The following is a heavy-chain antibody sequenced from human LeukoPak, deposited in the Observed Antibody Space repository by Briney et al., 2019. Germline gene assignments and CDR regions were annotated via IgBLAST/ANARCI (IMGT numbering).Heavy chain of an antibody. J-gene: IGHJ4*02. CDR2: ISSSGNT. D-gene: IGHD5-24*01. Sequence: GGSLRLSCEASGFTFGRSAMTWVRRTPGKGLEWFSSISSSGNTYYADSVKGRFTISRDNSKNLVNLQMNSLRAEDTAIYYCVKGRMSEDGLDFWGQGSLVTVSS. CDR3: VKGRMSEDGLDF. CDR1: GFTFGRSA. V-gene: IGHV3-23*01.